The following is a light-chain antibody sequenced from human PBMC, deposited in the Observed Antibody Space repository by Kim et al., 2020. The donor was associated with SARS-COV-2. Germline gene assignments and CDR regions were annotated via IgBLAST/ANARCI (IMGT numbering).Light chain of an antibody. CDR1: QSVSSN. CDR3: QQYGSLPFT. Sequence: LSPGERATLSCRASQSVSSNLAWYQQRPGQAPRLLIYCASNRATGIPDRFSGSGSGTDFTLTISRLEPEDFAVYYCQQYGSLPFTFGPGTKVDIK. CDR2: CAS. J-gene: IGKJ3*01. V-gene: IGKV3-20*01.